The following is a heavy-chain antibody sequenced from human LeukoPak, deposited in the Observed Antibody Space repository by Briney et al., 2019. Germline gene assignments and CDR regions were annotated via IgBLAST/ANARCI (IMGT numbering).Heavy chain of an antibody. CDR1: GFTVSGNY. CDR3: AGAHSSSWSVF. D-gene: IGHD6-13*01. Sequence: GGSLRLSCAASGFTVSGNYMSWVRQAPGKGLEWVSVIYSGGNTYYADSVKGRFTISRDISRSTLYLQMNSLRAEDTAVYYCAGAHSSSWSVFWGRGTLVTVSS. CDR2: IYSGGNT. V-gene: IGHV3-53*01. J-gene: IGHJ5*01.